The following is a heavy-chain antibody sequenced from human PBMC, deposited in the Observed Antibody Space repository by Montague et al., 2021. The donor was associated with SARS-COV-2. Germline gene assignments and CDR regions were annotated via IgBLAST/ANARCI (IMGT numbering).Heavy chain of an antibody. D-gene: IGHD4-23*01. J-gene: IGHJ4*02. V-gene: IGHV4-59*01. CDR1: GGSISNYY. CDR2: IYYSGST. Sequence: SETLSLTCTVSGGSISNYYWGWIRQPPGRGLEWIGYIYYSGSTDYSPSLKSRVTISLDTSKNQFSLKVTSVTAADTATYYCARSYGTTVVTRAFDYWGQGTLVTVSS. CDR3: ARSYGTTVVTRAFDY.